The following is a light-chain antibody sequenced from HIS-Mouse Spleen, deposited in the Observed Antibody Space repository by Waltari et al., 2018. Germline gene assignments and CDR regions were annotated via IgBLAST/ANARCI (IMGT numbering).Light chain of an antibody. CDR2: SNN. V-gene: IGLV1-44*01. Sequence: QSVLTQPPSASGTPGQRVTIPCSGSSSNIGSNTVNWYQQLPGTAPKPLIYSNNQRPSGVPDRFSGSKSGTSASLAISGLQSEDEADYYCAAWDDSLNGHYVFGTGTKVTVL. CDR3: AAWDDSLNGHYV. J-gene: IGLJ1*01. CDR1: SSNIGSNT.